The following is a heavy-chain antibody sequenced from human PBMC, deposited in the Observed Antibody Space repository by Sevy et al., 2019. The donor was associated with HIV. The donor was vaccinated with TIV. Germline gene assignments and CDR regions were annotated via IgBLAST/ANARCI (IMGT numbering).Heavy chain of an antibody. D-gene: IGHD4-17*01. CDR1: GFTFSSYS. V-gene: IGHV3-21*01. Sequence: GESLRLSCAASGFTFSSYSMNWVRQAPGKGLEWVSSISSSSSYIYYADSVKGRFTISRDNAKNSLYLQMNSLRAEDTAVYYCVRLKPNYGGNTDYWGQGTLVTVSS. CDR2: ISSSSSYI. J-gene: IGHJ4*02. CDR3: VRLKPNYGGNTDY.